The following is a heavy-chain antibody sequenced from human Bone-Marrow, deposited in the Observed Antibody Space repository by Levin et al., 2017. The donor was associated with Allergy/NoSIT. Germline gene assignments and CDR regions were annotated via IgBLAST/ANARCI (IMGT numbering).Heavy chain of an antibody. CDR1: GFTFGDYT. CDR2: IRSKAYGGTT. D-gene: IGHD2-15*01. Sequence: GGSLRLSCTASGFTFGDYTVSWFRQAPGKGLEWVGFIRSKAYGGTTEYAASVKGRFTISRDDSKSIAYLQMNSLKIEDTAVYYCTRDGRIAGDRLTTPYGLDVWGQGTTVTVSS. V-gene: IGHV3-49*03. J-gene: IGHJ6*02. CDR3: TRDGRIAGDRLTTPYGLDV.